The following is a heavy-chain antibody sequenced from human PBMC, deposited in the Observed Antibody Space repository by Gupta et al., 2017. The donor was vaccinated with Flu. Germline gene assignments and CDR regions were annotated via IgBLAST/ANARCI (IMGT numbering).Heavy chain of an antibody. CDR2: IWFGGNNR. J-gene: IGHJ5*02. V-gene: IGHV3-33*01. D-gene: IGHD1-1*01. Sequence: YGMHWVRQAPGKGLEWVAMIWFGGNNRYYADSVKGRFTISRDNSQNTLYLQMSSLRAEDTAIYYCVRDNENAQLGSNWFGPWGQGTQVTVSS. CDR1: YG. CDR3: VRDNENAQLGSNWFGP.